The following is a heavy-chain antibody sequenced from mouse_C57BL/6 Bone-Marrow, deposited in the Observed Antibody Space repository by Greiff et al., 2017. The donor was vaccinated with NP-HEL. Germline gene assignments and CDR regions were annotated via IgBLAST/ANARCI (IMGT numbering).Heavy chain of an antibody. CDR2: IDPSDSYT. CDR3: AREGWLLRLFAY. D-gene: IGHD2-3*01. J-gene: IGHJ3*01. CDR1: GYNFTSYW. V-gene: IGHV1-50*01. Sequence: QVQLQQPGAELVKPGASVKLSCKASGYNFTSYWMQWVKQRPGQGLEWIGEIDPSDSYTNYNQKFKGKATLTVDTSSSTAYMQLSSLTSEDSAVYYCAREGWLLRLFAYWGQGTLVTVSA.